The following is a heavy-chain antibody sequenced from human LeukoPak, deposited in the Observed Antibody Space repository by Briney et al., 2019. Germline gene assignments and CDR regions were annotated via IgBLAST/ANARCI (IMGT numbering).Heavy chain of an antibody. Sequence: PGGSLRLSCLASGLTFSNFWMTWLRQAPWKGLEWVANIKQDGSETYYSDSVRGRFTISRDNAKHSMYLQMNSLRAEDTAVYYCASMSGGDCCFDYWGQGTLVTVSS. J-gene: IGHJ4*02. CDR2: IKQDGSET. D-gene: IGHD2-21*02. V-gene: IGHV3-7*01. CDR3: ASMSGGDCCFDY. CDR1: GLTFSNFW.